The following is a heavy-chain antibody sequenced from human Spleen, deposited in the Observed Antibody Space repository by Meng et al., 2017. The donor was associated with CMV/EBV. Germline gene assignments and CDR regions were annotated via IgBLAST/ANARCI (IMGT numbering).Heavy chain of an antibody. J-gene: IGHJ4*02. Sequence: GESLKISCAAAGFTFDDYGMSWVRQVPGKGLEWVSFINYNGAGTSYTDSVKGRFTISRDSAKNSLYLQMNSLRSEDTALYYCARVMEGPYYFDYWGQGTLVTVSS. V-gene: IGHV3-20*04. CDR3: ARVMEGPYYFDY. D-gene: IGHD1-1*01. CDR1: GFTFDDYG. CDR2: INYNGAGT.